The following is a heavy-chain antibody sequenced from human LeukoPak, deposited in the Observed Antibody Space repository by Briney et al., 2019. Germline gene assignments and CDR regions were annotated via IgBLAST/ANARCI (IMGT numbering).Heavy chain of an antibody. CDR1: GFTFSDYY. CDR3: ARSPRQWELPKDPSYFDY. V-gene: IGHV3-11*04. J-gene: IGHJ4*02. D-gene: IGHD1-26*01. Sequence: GGSLRLSCAASGFTFSDYYMSWIRQAPGKGLEWVSYISSSGSTIYYADSVKGRFTISRDNAKNSLYLQMNSLRAEDTAVYYCARSPRQWELPKDPSYFDYWGQGTLVTVSS. CDR2: ISSSGSTI.